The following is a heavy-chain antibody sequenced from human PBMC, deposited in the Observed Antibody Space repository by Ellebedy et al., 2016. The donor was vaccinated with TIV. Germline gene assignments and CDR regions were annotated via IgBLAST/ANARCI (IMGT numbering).Heavy chain of an antibody. Sequence: GGSLRLSCAASGFTFSSYEMNWVRQAPGKGLEWVSYISSSGSTIYYADSVKGRFTISRDNSKNSLYLQMNSLRTEDTALYYCAKDGRRDTSGYYPDYFDYWGQGTLVTVSS. CDR2: ISSSGSTI. V-gene: IGHV3-48*03. CDR3: AKDGRRDTSGYYPDYFDY. D-gene: IGHD3-22*01. CDR1: GFTFSSYE. J-gene: IGHJ4*02.